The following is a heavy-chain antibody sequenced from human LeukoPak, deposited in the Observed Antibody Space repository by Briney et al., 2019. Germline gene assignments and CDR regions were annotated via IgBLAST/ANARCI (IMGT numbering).Heavy chain of an antibody. J-gene: IGHJ5*02. CDR3: ARGVVGWFDP. V-gene: IGHV4-39*07. D-gene: IGHD2-2*01. CDR2: IFYSGST. CDR1: GGSISRSSYY. Sequence: SETLSLTCTVSGGSISRSSYYWGWIRQPPGKGLEWIGSIFYSGSTYYNPSLKSRVTILVDTSKNQFSLKLRSVTAADTAIYYCARGVVGWFDPWGQGTLVTVSS.